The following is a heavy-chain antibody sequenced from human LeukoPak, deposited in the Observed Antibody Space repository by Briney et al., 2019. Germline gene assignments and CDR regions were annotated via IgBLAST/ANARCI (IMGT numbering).Heavy chain of an antibody. Sequence: GESLKISCKGSGYSFISYWIVWVRQVPRKGLEWMGTIHPGNSATRYSPPFQGQVTLSVDKSIGTAYLQWSSLKASDSAMYYCARTQYQLLDRYYYFYGMDAWGQGTTVTVSS. CDR1: GYSFISYW. CDR3: ARTQYQLLDRYYYFYGMDA. J-gene: IGHJ6*02. D-gene: IGHD4-11*01. CDR2: IHPGNSAT. V-gene: IGHV5-51*01.